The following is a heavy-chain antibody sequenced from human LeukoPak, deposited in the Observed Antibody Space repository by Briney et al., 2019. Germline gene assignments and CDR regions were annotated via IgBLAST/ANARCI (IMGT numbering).Heavy chain of an antibody. D-gene: IGHD3-22*01. CDR2: IKQDGSEK. J-gene: IGHJ4*02. V-gene: IGHV3-7*03. CDR1: GFTFSSYW. Sequence: GGSLKLSCAASGFTFSSYWMSWVRQAPGKGLEWVANIKQDGSEKYYVDSVKGRFTISRDNAKNSLYLLMNSLRAEDTAVYYCASPGDSSGYFNYWGQGTLVTVSS. CDR3: ASPGDSSGYFNY.